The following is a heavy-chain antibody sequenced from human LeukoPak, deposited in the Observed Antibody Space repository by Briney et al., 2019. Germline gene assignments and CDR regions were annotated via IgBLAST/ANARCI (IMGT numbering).Heavy chain of an antibody. D-gene: IGHD3-22*01. CDR1: GFTFSSYW. CDR3: ATSYDSSGNN. J-gene: IGHJ4*02. V-gene: IGHV3-7*01. CDR2: IKEDGVEK. Sequence: PGGSLRLSCAVSGFTFSSYWMSWVRQAPGKGLEWVANIKEDGVEKYYVDSVKGRFTISRDNTKNSLFLQMNSLRAEDTAVYYCATSYDSSGNNWGQGTLVTVSS.